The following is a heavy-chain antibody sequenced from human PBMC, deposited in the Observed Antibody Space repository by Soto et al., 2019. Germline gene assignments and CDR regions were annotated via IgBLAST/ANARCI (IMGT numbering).Heavy chain of an antibody. V-gene: IGHV4-39*01. Sequence: QLQLQESGPGLVKPSETLSLTCTVSGGSISSSSYYWGWIRQPPGKGLEWIGSIYYSGSTYYNPSLHKRVTIAVDTSKNQFSVRLSAVTAADTAVYYCAGPKYDDSSGYYYDYWGQGTLVTVSS. CDR3: AGPKYDDSSGYYYDY. J-gene: IGHJ4*02. D-gene: IGHD3-22*01. CDR1: GGSISSSSYY. CDR2: IYYSGST.